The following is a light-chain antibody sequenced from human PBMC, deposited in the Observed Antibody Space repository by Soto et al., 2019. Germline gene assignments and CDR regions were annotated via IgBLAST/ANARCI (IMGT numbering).Light chain of an antibody. V-gene: IGLV2-14*01. CDR1: NSDVGGYNY. CDR3: SLYTGSSTLDV. J-gene: IGLJ1*01. CDR2: EVS. Sequence: QSALTQPASVSGSPGQSITISCTGTNSDVGGYNYVSWYQQHPGKAPKLMIYEVSNRPSGVSNRFSASKSGNTASLTISGLQAEDEAEYYCSLYTGSSTLDVFGTGTKLTVL.